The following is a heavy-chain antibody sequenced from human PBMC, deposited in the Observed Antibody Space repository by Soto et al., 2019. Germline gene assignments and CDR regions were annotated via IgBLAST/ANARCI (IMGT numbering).Heavy chain of an antibody. D-gene: IGHD2-21*02. J-gene: IGHJ3*02. CDR2: IYWDDDK. Sequence: QITLKESGPTLVKPTQTLTLTCTFSGFSLSTSGVGVGWIRQPPGKALEWLALIYWDDDKRYSPSLKSRLTITXXTXKXLVVLTMTNMDPVDTATYYCAHSPCGGDCYSDAFDIWGQGTMVTVSS. CDR1: GFSLSTSGVG. V-gene: IGHV2-5*02. CDR3: AHSPCGGDCYSDAFDI.